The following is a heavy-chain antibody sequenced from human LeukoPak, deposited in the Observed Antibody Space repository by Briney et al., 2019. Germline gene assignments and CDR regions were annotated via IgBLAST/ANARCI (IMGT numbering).Heavy chain of an antibody. D-gene: IGHD2-15*01. CDR3: ARDMGPRYCSGGSCYPNRLFDY. J-gene: IGHJ4*02. Sequence: PGGSLRLSCAVSGFTFSSYDTHWVRQATGEGLEWVSAIGTAGDTYYPGSVKGRFTISRENPKNSLYLQMNSLRAGDRAVYYCARDMGPRYCSGGSCYPNRLFDYWGQGTLVTVSS. CDR1: GFTFSSYD. V-gene: IGHV3-13*04. CDR2: IGTAGDT.